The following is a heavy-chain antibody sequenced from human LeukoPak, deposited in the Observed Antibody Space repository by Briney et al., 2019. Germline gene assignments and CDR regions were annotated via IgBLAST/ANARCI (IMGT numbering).Heavy chain of an antibody. D-gene: IGHD1-14*01. CDR3: AKDRETTASGTFDY. J-gene: IGHJ4*02. CDR2: ISSSSSLI. V-gene: IGHV3-48*01. CDR1: GFTFSNYG. Sequence: GGSLRLSCAASGFTFSNYGTNWVRQAPGKGLEWISYISSSSSLIYYADSVKGRFTISRDNAKNSLYLQMNSLRAEDTAVYYCAKDRETTASGTFDYWGQGALVTVSS.